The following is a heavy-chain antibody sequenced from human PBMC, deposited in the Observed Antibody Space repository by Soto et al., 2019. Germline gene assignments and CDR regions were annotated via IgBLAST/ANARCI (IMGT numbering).Heavy chain of an antibody. CDR1: GYTFTGYY. D-gene: IGHD3-3*01. V-gene: IGHV1-2*04. J-gene: IGHJ3*02. Sequence: ASVKVSCKASGYTFTGYYMHWVRQAPGQGVEWMGWINPNSGGTNYAQKFQGWVTMTRDTSISTAYMELSRPRSDDTAVYYCARAGGVSGYYLWQGNAFDIWGQGTMVTV. CDR2: INPNSGGT. CDR3: ARAGGVSGYYLWQGNAFDI.